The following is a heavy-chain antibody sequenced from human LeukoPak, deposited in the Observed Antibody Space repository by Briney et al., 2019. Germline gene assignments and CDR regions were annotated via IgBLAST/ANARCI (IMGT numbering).Heavy chain of an antibody. D-gene: IGHD5-12*01. V-gene: IGHV1-2*04. CDR2: INPNSGGT. Sequence: GWINPNSGGTNYAQKFQGWVTMTRDTSISTAYMELSRLRSDDTAVYYCARDPGYSGYDYWGQGTLVTVSS. CDR3: ARDPGYSGYDY. J-gene: IGHJ4*02.